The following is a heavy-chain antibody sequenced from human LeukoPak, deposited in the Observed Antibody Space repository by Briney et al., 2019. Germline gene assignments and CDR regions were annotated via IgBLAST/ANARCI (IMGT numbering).Heavy chain of an antibody. D-gene: IGHD3-22*01. CDR3: AREVVVIIKDAFDI. V-gene: IGHV3-33*01. CDR1: GFTFSSYG. CDR2: IWYDGSNK. Sequence: GGSLRLSCAASGFTFSSYGMHWVRQAPGKGLEWVAVIWYDGSNKYYADSVKGRFTISRDNSKNTLYLQMNSLRAEDTAVNYCAREVVVIIKDAFDIWGQGTMVTVSS. J-gene: IGHJ3*02.